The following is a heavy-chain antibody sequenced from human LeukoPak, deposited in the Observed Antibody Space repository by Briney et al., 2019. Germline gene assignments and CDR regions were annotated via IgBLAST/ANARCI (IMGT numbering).Heavy chain of an antibody. D-gene: IGHD3-22*01. CDR1: GYTLTELS. J-gene: IGHJ4*02. Sequence: ASVTVSCKVSGYTLTELSMHWVRQAPGKGLEWMGGFDPEDGETIYAQKFQGRVTMTEDTSTDTACMELSSLRSEDTAVYYCATGGLGGYYHDSSGYLAFDYWGQGPLVTVSS. CDR2: FDPEDGET. CDR3: ATGGLGGYYHDSSGYLAFDY. V-gene: IGHV1-24*01.